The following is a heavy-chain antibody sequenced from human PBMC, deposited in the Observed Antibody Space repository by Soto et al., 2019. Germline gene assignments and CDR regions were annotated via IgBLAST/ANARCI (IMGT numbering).Heavy chain of an antibody. CDR1: GYTFINYG. CDR2: ISPYNDDT. Sequence: ASVKVSCKTPGYTFINYGISWVRQAPGQGPEWMGWISPYNDDTKYAQKFQGRVTMTTDTSTRTAYMELRSLTSDDTAVYYCAMGDNYVTHTRQDVWGKGTTVTVSS. J-gene: IGHJ6*04. D-gene: IGHD3-16*01. V-gene: IGHV1-18*01. CDR3: AMGDNYVTHTRQDV.